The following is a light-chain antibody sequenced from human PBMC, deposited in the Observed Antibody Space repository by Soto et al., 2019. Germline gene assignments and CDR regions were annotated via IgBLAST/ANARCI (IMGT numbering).Light chain of an antibody. CDR2: AVT. CDR3: SSYTTSATLV. Sequence: QSVLTQPASGSGSPGQSIAISCTGTSSDVGSYNSVSWYQQFPGKAPKLILYAVTNRPSGVSNRFSGSKSGNTASLTISGLQAEDEADYFCSSYTTSATLVFGVGTKLTVL. CDR1: SSDVGSYNS. V-gene: IGLV2-14*01. J-gene: IGLJ2*01.